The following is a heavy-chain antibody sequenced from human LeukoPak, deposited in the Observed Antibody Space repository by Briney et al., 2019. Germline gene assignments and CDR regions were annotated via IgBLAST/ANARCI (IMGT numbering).Heavy chain of an antibody. D-gene: IGHD6-6*01. Sequence: PSETLSLTCAVYGGSFSGYYWNWIRQPPGKGLEWIGYIYYSGSTNYNPSLKSRVTISVDTSKNQFSLKLSSVTAADTAVYYCARAALPDYWGQGTLVTVSS. CDR2: IYYSGST. CDR1: GGSFSGYY. CDR3: ARAALPDY. V-gene: IGHV4-59*01. J-gene: IGHJ4*02.